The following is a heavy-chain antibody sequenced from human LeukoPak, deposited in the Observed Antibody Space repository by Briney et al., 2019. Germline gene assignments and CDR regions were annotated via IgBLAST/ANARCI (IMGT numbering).Heavy chain of an antibody. J-gene: IGHJ6*03. CDR3: ASSSSHYYYYYMDV. CDR1: GDSISNFY. Sequence: SETLSLTCTVSGDSISNFYWSWIRQPAGKGLEWIGRIYTSGSTNYNPSLKSRVTISVDTSKNQFSLKLSSVTAADTAVYYCASSSSHYYYYYMDVWGKGTTVTVSS. V-gene: IGHV4-4*07. D-gene: IGHD6-6*01. CDR2: IYTSGST.